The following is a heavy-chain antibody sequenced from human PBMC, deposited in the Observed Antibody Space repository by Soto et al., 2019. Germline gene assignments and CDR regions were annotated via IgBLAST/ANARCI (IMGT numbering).Heavy chain of an antibody. CDR3: LRWVIPEGNWFDP. CDR1: GYTLTELS. Sequence: VASVKVSCKVSGYTLTELSMHWVRQAPGKGLEWMGGFDPEDGETIYAQKFQGRATMTEDTSTDTAYMELSSLRSEDTAVYYCLRWVIPEGNWFDPWGQGTLVTVSS. D-gene: IGHD3-22*01. J-gene: IGHJ5*02. CDR2: FDPEDGET. V-gene: IGHV1-24*01.